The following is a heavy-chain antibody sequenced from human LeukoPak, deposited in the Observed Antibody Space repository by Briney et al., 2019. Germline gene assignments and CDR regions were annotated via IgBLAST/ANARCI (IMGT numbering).Heavy chain of an antibody. CDR2: IYTSGST. D-gene: IGHD3-10*01. V-gene: IGHV4-4*07. J-gene: IGHJ4*02. CDR3: ARGRYGSGSYSFDY. Sequence: SQTLSLTCTVSGGSISRYYWSWMPQPAGKGQEGIGRIYTSGSTNYNPSLKSRVTMSVDTSTNQFSLKLSSGTAADTAVYYCARGRYGSGSYSFDYWGQGTLVTVSS. CDR1: GGSISRYY.